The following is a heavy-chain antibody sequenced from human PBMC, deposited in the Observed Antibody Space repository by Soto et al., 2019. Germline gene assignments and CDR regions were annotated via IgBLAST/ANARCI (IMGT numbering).Heavy chain of an antibody. J-gene: IGHJ3*02. V-gene: IGHV1-46*03. CDR1: GYTFTSYY. CDR2: INPSGGST. CDR3: ATRALTGTTYTTITGAFDI. Sequence: ASVKVSCKASGYTFTSYYMHWVRQAPGQGLEWMGIINPSGGSTSYAQKFQGRVTMTRDTSTSTVYMELSSLRSEDTAVYYCATRALTGTTYTTITGAFDIWGQGTMVTVSS. D-gene: IGHD1-7*01.